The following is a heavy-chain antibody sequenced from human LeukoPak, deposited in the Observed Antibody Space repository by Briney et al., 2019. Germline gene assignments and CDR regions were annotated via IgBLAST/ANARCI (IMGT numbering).Heavy chain of an antibody. J-gene: IGHJ4*02. CDR3: ARDREMATNPFDY. V-gene: IGHV1-2*02. Sequence: GASVKVSCKASGYTFTGYYMHWVRQAPGQGLEWMGWINPNSGGTNYAQKFQGRVTMTRDTSISTAYMELSRLRSDDTAVYYCARDREMATNPFDYWGQGTLVTVSS. CDR1: GYTFTGYY. D-gene: IGHD5-24*01. CDR2: INPNSGGT.